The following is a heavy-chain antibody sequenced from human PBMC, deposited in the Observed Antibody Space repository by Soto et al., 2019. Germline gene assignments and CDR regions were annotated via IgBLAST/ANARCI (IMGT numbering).Heavy chain of an antibody. J-gene: IGHJ6*02. CDR3: AKGQHCSSTSCYFYYYGMDV. Sequence: GSLRLSCAASGFTFGTYDMYWVRQAPGKGLEWVAVISSDGSNKYYAESVKGRLTISRDNSKNTLYLQMNSLRVEDTAVYYCAKGQHCSSTSCYFYYYGMDVWGQGTTVTVSS. V-gene: IGHV3-30*18. D-gene: IGHD2-2*01. CDR1: GFTFGTYD. CDR2: ISSDGSNK.